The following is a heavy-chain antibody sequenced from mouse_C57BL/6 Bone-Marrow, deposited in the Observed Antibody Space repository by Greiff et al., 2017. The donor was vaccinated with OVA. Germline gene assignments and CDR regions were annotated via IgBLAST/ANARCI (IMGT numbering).Heavy chain of an antibody. J-gene: IGHJ3*01. CDR2: INPSNGGT. CDR3: APSGKGVAWFAY. V-gene: IGHV1-53*01. Sequence: VQLQQSGTELVKPGASVKLSCKASGYTFTSYWMHWVKQRPGQGLEWIGNINPSNGGTNYNEKFKSKATLTVDKSSSTAYMQLSSLTSEDSAVYYCAPSGKGVAWFAYWGQGTLVTVSA. D-gene: IGHD4-1*01. CDR1: GYTFTSYW.